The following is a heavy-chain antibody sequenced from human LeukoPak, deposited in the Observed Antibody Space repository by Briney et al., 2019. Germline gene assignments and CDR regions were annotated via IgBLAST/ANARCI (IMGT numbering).Heavy chain of an antibody. CDR2: IYYSGST. CDR1: GGSISTYS. V-gene: IGHV4-59*01. D-gene: IGHD6-19*01. J-gene: IGHJ5*02. CDR3: ARAHSSGWPHMFDP. Sequence: SETLSLTCTVSGGSISTYSWTWIRQPPGKGLEWVGNIYYSGSTNYNPSLKSRVTISIDTSKNQFSLKVSSVTAADTAVYYCARAHSSGWPHMFDPWGQGTLVTVPS.